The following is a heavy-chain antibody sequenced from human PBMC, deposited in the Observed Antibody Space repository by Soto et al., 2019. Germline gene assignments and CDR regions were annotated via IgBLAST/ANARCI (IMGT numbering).Heavy chain of an antibody. CDR2: ISSSGSTI. CDR3: ARDISSGSGSYYRNWFDP. Sequence: GGSLRLSCAASGFTFSSYEMNWVRQAPGKGLEWVSYISSSGSTIYYADSVKGRFTISRDNAKNSLYLQMNSLRAEDTAVYYCARDISSGSGSYYRNWFDPWGQGTLVTVSS. J-gene: IGHJ5*02. V-gene: IGHV3-48*03. D-gene: IGHD3-10*01. CDR1: GFTFSSYE.